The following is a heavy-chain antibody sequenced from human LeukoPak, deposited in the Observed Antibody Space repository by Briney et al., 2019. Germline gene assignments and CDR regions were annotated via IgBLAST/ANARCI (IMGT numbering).Heavy chain of an antibody. V-gene: IGHV3-48*01. D-gene: IGHD2-2*02. J-gene: IGHJ4*02. CDR1: GFTFSSYS. Sequence: GSLRLSCAASGFTFSSYSMNWVRQAPGKGLEWVSYISSSSTIYYADSVKGRFTISRDNAKNSQYLQMNSLRAEDTAVYYCARESCSSTSCYTETGIDYWGQGTLVTVSS. CDR2: ISSSSTI. CDR3: ARESCSSTSCYTETGIDY.